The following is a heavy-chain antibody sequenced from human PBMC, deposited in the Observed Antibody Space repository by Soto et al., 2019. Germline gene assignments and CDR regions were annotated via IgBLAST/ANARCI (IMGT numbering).Heavy chain of an antibody. Sequence: ASVKVSCKASGYTFTGYYMHWVRQAPGQGLEWMGWINPNSGGTKYSQKFQGRVTITRDTSASTAYMELSSLRSEDTAVYYCARDRRYCSSTSCYTLYYYYGMDVWGQGTTVTVSS. D-gene: IGHD2-2*02. CDR3: ARDRRYCSSTSCYTLYYYYGMDV. CDR1: GYTFTGYY. CDR2: INPNSGGT. V-gene: IGHV1-2*02. J-gene: IGHJ6*02.